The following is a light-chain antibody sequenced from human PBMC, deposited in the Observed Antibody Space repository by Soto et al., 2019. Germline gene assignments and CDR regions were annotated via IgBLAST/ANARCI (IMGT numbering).Light chain of an antibody. Sequence: EIVWTQSPGTLSLSPGEIANLYCMALQSVRRRYFAWYQQKPGRAPMLLIYGASNRATGIPDRFSGSGSGTVCTLTVSRLEPSDFALYFCQQSDTSPGTFGQGTKVEMK. CDR2: GAS. CDR1: QSVRRRY. V-gene: IGKV3-20*01. J-gene: IGKJ1*01. CDR3: QQSDTSPGT.